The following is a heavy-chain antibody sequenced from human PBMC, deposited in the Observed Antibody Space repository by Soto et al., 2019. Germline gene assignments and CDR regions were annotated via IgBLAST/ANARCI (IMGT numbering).Heavy chain of an antibody. CDR2: ISYGGRT. CDR3: SRGILV. CDR1: GGSINRGGYC. D-gene: IGHD5-18*01. J-gene: IGHJ4*02. Sequence: QVQLQESGPGLVKPSQTLSLTCTVSGGSINRGGYCWSWIRQHPGKGLEWIGCISYGGRTSYNASLKSRVTISVDTSKNQFSLKLSSVTAADTAVYYCSRGILVWGQGTLITVSS. V-gene: IGHV4-31*03.